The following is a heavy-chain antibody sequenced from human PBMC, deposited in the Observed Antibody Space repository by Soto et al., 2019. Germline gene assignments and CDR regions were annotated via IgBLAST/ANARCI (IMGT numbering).Heavy chain of an antibody. Sequence: QVQLVESGGGVVQPGRSLRLSCAASGFTFSSYGMHWVRQAPGKGLEWVAVISYDGSNKYYADSVKGRFTISRDNSKNTLYLQMNSLRAEDTAVYCCAKDRGWLQSLGYWGQGTLVTVSS. CDR1: GFTFSSYG. D-gene: IGHD5-12*01. CDR3: AKDRGWLQSLGY. J-gene: IGHJ4*02. V-gene: IGHV3-30*18. CDR2: ISYDGSNK.